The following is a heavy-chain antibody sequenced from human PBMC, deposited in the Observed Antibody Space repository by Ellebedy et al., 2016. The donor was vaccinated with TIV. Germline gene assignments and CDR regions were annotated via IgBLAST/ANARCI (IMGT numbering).Heavy chain of an antibody. CDR1: GGTFSNYG. Sequence: SVKVSXKASGGTFSNYGINWVRQAPGHGLEWMGGIVAIFRTTNYAQKFQGRLTITAGESTSTVYMELSSLRSDDTAVYYCARGSNYHDNTELAYWGQGTLVTVSS. V-gene: IGHV1-69*13. CDR3: ARGSNYHDNTELAY. D-gene: IGHD5-24*01. J-gene: IGHJ4*02. CDR2: IVAIFRTT.